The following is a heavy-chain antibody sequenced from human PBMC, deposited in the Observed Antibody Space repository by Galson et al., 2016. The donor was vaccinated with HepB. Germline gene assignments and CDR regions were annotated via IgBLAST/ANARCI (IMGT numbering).Heavy chain of an antibody. V-gene: IGHV6-1*01. CDR3: ARDRTFYSGSYQTHAFDI. CDR1: GDSVSSNSAA. D-gene: IGHD1-26*01. Sequence: CAISGDSVSSNSAAWNWIRQSPSRGLEWLGRTYYRSKWYNDYAVSVKSRITINPDTSKNQFSLQLNSVTPEDTAVYHCARDRTFYSGSYQTHAFDIWGQGTMVTVSS. CDR2: TYYRSKWYN. J-gene: IGHJ3*02.